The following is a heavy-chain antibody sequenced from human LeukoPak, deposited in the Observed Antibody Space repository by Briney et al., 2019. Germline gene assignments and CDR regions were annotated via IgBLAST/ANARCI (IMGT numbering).Heavy chain of an antibody. D-gene: IGHD3-3*01. CDR2: IYHSGST. J-gene: IGHJ5*02. CDR1: GYSISSGYY. Sequence: SETLSLTCTVSGYSISSGYYWGWIRQPPGKGLEWIGSIYHSGSTYYNPSLKSRVTISVDTSKNHFSLKLSSVTAADTAVYYCARDSGYYDFWSGYFLSATPGGGFDPWGQGTLVTVSS. V-gene: IGHV4-38-2*02. CDR3: ARDSGYYDFWSGYFLSATPGGGFDP.